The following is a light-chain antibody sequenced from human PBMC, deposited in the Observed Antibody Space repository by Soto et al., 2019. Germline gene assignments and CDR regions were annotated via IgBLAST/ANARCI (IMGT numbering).Light chain of an antibody. CDR1: QSISRY. Sequence: IQRTQSPSSLSASVGDRVTLTCRASQSISRYLNWYQQKPGTAPKLLVYTTSSLQSGVPSRFSGSGSGTDFTLTISSLQTEDFGNYYCQQTYSTPPITFGQGTRLEIK. V-gene: IGKV1-39*01. CDR3: QQTYSTPPIT. J-gene: IGKJ5*01. CDR2: TTS.